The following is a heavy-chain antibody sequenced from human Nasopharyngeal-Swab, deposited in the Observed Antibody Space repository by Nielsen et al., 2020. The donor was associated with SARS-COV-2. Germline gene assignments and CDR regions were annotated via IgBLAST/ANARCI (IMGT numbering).Heavy chain of an antibody. J-gene: IGHJ6*02. V-gene: IGHV4-4*07. D-gene: IGHD6-13*01. CDR2: IYTGGST. CDR3: ARDEPSSWSNTYYYYGMDV. Sequence: WIRQPPGKGLEWIGRIYTGGSTNYNPSLKSRVTMSVDTSKNQFSLKLSSVTAADTAVYYCARDEPSSWSNTYYYYGMDVWGQGTTVTVSS.